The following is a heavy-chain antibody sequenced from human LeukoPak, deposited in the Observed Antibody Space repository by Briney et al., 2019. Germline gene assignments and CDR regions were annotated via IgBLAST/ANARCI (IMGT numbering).Heavy chain of an antibody. J-gene: IGHJ3*02. D-gene: IGHD2/OR15-2a*01. Sequence: SETLSLTCTVSGASINTYYWSWVRQPPGKALEWIGNTYYSGSTNYNPSLKSRVTILVDTSKDRFSLKLTSVTAADTAVYYCASARFSMTPYAFDIWGRGTMVTVSS. CDR2: TYYSGST. CDR1: GASINTYY. V-gene: IGHV4-59*01. CDR3: ASARFSMTPYAFDI.